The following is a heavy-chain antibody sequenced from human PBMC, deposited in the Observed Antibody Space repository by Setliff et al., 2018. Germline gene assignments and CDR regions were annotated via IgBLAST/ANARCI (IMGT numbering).Heavy chain of an antibody. J-gene: IGHJ6*02. CDR1: GFTFSNYY. D-gene: IGHD3-9*01. CDR2: IHDSGNPT. CDR3: ARDNLPTYYDILTGYYYYYYGMDV. V-gene: IGHV3-11*04. Sequence: GGSLRLSCAASGFTFSNYYMTWIRQAPGKGLEWISYIHDSGNPTYYADSVKGRFTVSRDNAKNSLYLQMNSLRAEDTAVYYCARDNLPTYYDILTGYYYYYYGMDVWGQGTTVTVSS.